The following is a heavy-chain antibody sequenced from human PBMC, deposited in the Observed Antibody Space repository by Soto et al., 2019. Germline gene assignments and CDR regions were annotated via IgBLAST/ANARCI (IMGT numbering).Heavy chain of an antibody. D-gene: IGHD2-15*01. Sequence: HVQLVQAGAEVKKPGSSMKVSCKASGGTFRSYTIRWVRQAPGQGLDWMGSIIPILGMANYAQNFQGRVTMTADKSTSTAYMELSSLRSEDTAVDYCARGVSGGNPTDYWGQGTLFTVSS. CDR1: GGTFRSYT. CDR2: IIPILGMA. V-gene: IGHV1-69*02. CDR3: ARGVSGGNPTDY. J-gene: IGHJ4*02.